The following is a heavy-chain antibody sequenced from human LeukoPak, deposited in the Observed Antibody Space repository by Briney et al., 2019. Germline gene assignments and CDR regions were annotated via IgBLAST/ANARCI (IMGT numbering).Heavy chain of an antibody. CDR1: GGTFSSYA. J-gene: IGHJ4*02. D-gene: IGHD1-1*01. CDR2: IIPILGIA. Sequence: SVKVSCKASGGTFSSYAISWVRQAPGQGLEWMGRIIPILGIANYAQKFQGRVTITADKSTSTAYMELSSLRSEDTAVYYCARDWYKSLNLGCGYNWNDGVFDYWGQGTLVTVSS. CDR3: ARDWYKSLNLGCGYNWNDGVFDY. V-gene: IGHV1-69*04.